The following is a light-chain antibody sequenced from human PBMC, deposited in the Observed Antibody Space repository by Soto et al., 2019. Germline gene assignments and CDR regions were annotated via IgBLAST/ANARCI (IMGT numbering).Light chain of an antibody. V-gene: IGKV1-9*01. CDR2: AAS. J-gene: IGKJ5*01. Sequence: DIQLTQSPAFLSPSIGESGTITCRASQDISTSLAWYQVKPGKAPKLLIYAASTLESGVPSRFSATVSGTEFSLTITSLQPEDFATYYCQQLFDSPITFGQGTRLEIK. CDR1: QDISTS. CDR3: QQLFDSPIT.